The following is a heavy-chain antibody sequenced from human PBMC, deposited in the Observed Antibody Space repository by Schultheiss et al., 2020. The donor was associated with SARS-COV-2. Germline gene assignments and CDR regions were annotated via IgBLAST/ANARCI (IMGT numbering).Heavy chain of an antibody. J-gene: IGHJ5*02. Sequence: GGSLRLSCAASGFTFSSYGMHWVRQAPGKGLEWVAVIWYDGSNKYYADSVKGRFTISRDNSKNTLYLQMNSLRAEDTAVYYCARGGRGVNNWFDPWGQGTLVTVSS. D-gene: IGHD3-10*01. CDR2: IWYDGSNK. V-gene: IGHV3-33*01. CDR3: ARGGRGVNNWFDP. CDR1: GFTFSSYG.